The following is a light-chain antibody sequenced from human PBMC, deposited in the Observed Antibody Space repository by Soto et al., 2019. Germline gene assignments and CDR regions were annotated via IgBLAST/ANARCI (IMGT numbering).Light chain of an antibody. Sequence: QSALTQPRSLSGSPGQSVTISCTGTISDVGVYNYVSWYQQYPGKAPKIMIYDVSKLPSGVPDRFSGSKSDNTASLTISGLQAEDEADYYCCSYAGSYTFVFGIGTKVTVL. CDR1: ISDVGVYNY. CDR3: CSYAGSYTFV. V-gene: IGLV2-11*01. CDR2: DVS. J-gene: IGLJ1*01.